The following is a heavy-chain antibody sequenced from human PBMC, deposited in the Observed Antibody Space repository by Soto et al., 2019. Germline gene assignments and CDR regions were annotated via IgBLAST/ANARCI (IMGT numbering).Heavy chain of an antibody. J-gene: IGHJ4*02. V-gene: IGHV4-59*12. Sequence: PSETLSLTCTVSGGSISSYYWSWIRQPPGKGLEWIGYIYYSGSTNYNPSLKSRVTISVDRSKNQFSLKLSSVTAADTALYYCARGVGYAGVDYWGQGTLVTVSS. D-gene: IGHD5-12*01. CDR1: GGSISSYY. CDR2: IYYSGST. CDR3: ARGVGYAGVDY.